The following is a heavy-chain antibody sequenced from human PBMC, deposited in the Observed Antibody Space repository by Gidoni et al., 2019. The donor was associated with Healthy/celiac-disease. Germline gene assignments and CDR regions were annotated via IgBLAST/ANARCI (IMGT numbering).Heavy chain of an antibody. D-gene: IGHD3-22*01. CDR2: IYYSGGT. V-gene: IGHV4-39*01. CDR3: ARLTYYYDSSGLPDY. CDR1: GGSISSSSYY. J-gene: IGHJ4*02. Sequence: QLQLQESGPGLVKPSETLSLTCTVSGGSISSSSYYWGWIRQPPGTGREWIGSIYYSGGTYYSPSPKRRVTISVDTSKNQFSLKLSSVTAADTAVYYCARLTYYYDSSGLPDYWGQGTLVTVSS.